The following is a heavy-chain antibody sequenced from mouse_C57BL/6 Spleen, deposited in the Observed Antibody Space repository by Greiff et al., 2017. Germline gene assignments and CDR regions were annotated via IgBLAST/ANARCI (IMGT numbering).Heavy chain of an antibody. D-gene: IGHD3-2*02. J-gene: IGHJ3*01. Sequence: VQLKQSGPGLVKPSQSLSLTCSVSGYSITSGYYWYWIRQFPGNKLEWLGYISYDGSNTYHPSLKNRSSITRDTSKNQFFLTLNSVPTEDTTTYYYARSQDNSGYFPWFAYWGQGTLVTVSA. CDR1: GYSITSGYY. CDR2: ISYDGSN. CDR3: ARSQDNSGYFPWFAY. V-gene: IGHV3-6*01.